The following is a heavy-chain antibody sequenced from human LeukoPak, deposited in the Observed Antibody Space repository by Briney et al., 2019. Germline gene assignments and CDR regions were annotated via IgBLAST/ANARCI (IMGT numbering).Heavy chain of an antibody. CDR3: TLFDYGDYDY. Sequence: ASVKVSCKASGYTFTSYYMHWVRQAPGQGLEWMGIINPSGGSTSYAQKFQGRVTMTRDTSTSTVYMELSSLRSEDTGVYYCTLFDYGDYDYWGQGTLVTVSS. CDR1: GYTFTSYY. CDR2: INPSGGST. J-gene: IGHJ4*02. D-gene: IGHD4-17*01. V-gene: IGHV1-46*01.